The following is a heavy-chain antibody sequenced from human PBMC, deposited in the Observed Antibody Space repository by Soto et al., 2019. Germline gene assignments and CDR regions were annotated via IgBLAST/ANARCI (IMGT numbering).Heavy chain of an antibody. CDR2: ISSSSNSV. V-gene: IGHV3-48*02. D-gene: IGHD6-25*01. Sequence: RLYCEGAGFTFGKYSLNGVRQAPGKGLEWIACISSSSNSVDYAVSVKDRFMISRDNAKNSLYMQMDFLRHEDTAVYYCARRSRPIEYWGRGTLVAVSS. CDR1: GFTFGKYS. J-gene: IGHJ4*02. CDR3: ARRSRPIEY.